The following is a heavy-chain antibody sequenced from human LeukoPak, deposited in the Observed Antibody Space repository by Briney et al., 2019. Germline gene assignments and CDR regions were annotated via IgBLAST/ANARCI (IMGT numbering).Heavy chain of an antibody. Sequence: GGSLRLSCAAYGFTVSSNYMSWVRQAPGKGLEWVSVIYSGGSTYYADSVKGRFTISRDNSKNTLYLQMNSLRAEDTAVYYCARAEDGDYYFDYWGQGTLVTVSS. V-gene: IGHV3-53*01. CDR2: IYSGGST. J-gene: IGHJ4*02. D-gene: IGHD4-17*01. CDR3: ARAEDGDYYFDY. CDR1: GFTVSSNY.